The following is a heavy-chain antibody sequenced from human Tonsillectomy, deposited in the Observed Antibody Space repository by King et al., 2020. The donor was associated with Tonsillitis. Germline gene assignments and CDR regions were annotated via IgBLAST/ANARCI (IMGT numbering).Heavy chain of an antibody. Sequence: LVQSGAEVKKPGSSVQVSCGASGATFTSYSIIWVRQAPGQGLEWMGGIIPLSRTANYAQKFQGRVTITADESTGTAYMDLSSLRSEDTAVYFCARVAKTSGYDVYYFDYWGQGTLVTVSS. CDR1: GATFTSYS. J-gene: IGHJ4*02. CDR2: IIPLSRTA. V-gene: IGHV1-69*01. D-gene: IGHD5-12*01. CDR3: ARVAKTSGYDVYYFDY.